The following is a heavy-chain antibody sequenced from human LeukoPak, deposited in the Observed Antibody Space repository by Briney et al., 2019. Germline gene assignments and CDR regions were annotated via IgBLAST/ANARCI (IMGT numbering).Heavy chain of an antibody. Sequence: ASVKVSCKASGYTFTGYYMHWVRQAPGQGLEWMGWINPNSGGTNYAQKFQGRVTMTRDTSISTAYMELSRLRSDDTAVYYCARVERLGVTDYFDYWGQGTLVTVSS. CDR1: GYTFTGYY. D-gene: IGHD6-25*01. J-gene: IGHJ4*02. CDR2: INPNSGGT. CDR3: ARVERLGVTDYFDY. V-gene: IGHV1-2*02.